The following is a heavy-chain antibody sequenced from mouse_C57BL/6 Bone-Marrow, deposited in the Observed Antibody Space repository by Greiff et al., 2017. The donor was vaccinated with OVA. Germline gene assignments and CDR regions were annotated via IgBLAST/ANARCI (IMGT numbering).Heavy chain of an antibody. J-gene: IGHJ1*03. CDR1: GYTFTSYW. CDR3: AREQDYYSNYVLYWYFDV. CDR2: IDPSDSYT. V-gene: IGHV1-69*01. D-gene: IGHD2-5*01. Sequence: QVQLQQPGAELVMPGASVKLSCKASGYTFTSYWMHWVKQRPGQGLEWIGEIDPSDSYTNYNQKFKGKSTLTVDKSSSTAYMQLSSLTSEDSAVYYCAREQDYYSNYVLYWYFDVWGTGTTVTVSS.